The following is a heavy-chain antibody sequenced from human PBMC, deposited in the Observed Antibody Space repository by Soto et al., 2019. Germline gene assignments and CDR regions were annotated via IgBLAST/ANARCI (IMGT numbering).Heavy chain of an antibody. J-gene: IGHJ3*02. V-gene: IGHV4-59*01. CDR3: ARYFAWPSGCDI. Sequence: QVQLQESGPGLVKPSETLSLTCTVSGGSISGYYWSWIRQPPGKRLEWIGYIDYYGSTNYNPSLKSRVTISVDTSKKQFSLNLGSVTAADTAIYYCARYFAWPSGCDIWGQGTMVTVSS. CDR2: IDYYGST. D-gene: IGHD3-9*01. CDR1: GGSISGYY.